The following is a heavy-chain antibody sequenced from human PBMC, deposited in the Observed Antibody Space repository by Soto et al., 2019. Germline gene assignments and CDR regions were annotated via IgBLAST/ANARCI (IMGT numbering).Heavy chain of an antibody. J-gene: IGHJ4*02. CDR1: GFIFSDYE. CDR2: INSRGQSI. Sequence: EGQLVESGGDLVQPGGSLRLSCVASGFIFSDYEMNWVRQAPGKGLEWVSYINSRGQSIHYADSVKGRFTISRDNAKNSLYLQMNSLRVEDTAVYYCARNNADYEVYWGQVTLVTVSS. V-gene: IGHV3-48*03. CDR3: ARNNADYEVY. D-gene: IGHD4-17*01.